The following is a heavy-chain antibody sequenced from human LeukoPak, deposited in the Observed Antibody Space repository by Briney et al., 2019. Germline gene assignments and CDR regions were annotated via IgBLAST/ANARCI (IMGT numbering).Heavy chain of an antibody. CDR3: ARGGFNMVRGVIIPSNSYYYYMDI. Sequence: GGSLRLSCAVSGFTFSAYSMNWVRQAPGKGLEWASSITSGDFAYFADSLKGRFTISRDNAKSSLYLQMNSLRAEDTAVYYCARGGFNMVRGVIIPSNSYYYYMDIWGKGTTVTVSS. V-gene: IGHV3-21*01. D-gene: IGHD3-10*01. CDR1: GFTFSAYS. J-gene: IGHJ6*03. CDR2: ITSGDFA.